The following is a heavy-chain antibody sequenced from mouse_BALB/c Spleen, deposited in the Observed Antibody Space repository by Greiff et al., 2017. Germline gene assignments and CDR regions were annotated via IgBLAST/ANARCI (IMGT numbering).Heavy chain of an antibody. CDR2: IWAGGST. V-gene: IGHV2-9*02. CDR1: GFSLTSYG. CDR3: ARSIYGNYWYFDV. J-gene: IGHJ1*01. Sequence: VQLKESGPGLVAPSQSLSITCTVSGFSLTSYGVHWVRQPPGKGLEWLGVIWAGGSTNYNSALMSRLSISKDNSKSQVFLKMNSLQTDDTAMYYCARSIYGNYWYFDVWGAGTTVTVSS. D-gene: IGHD2-1*01.